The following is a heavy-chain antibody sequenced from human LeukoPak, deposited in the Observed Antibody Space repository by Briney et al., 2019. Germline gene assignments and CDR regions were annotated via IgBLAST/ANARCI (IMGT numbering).Heavy chain of an antibody. CDR1: GYSFASFG. CDR2: ISAYNGDT. Sequence: ASVKVSCKASGYSFASFGINWVRQAPGQGLEWMGWISAYNGDTNYAQNLQGRVTMTTDTSTSTAYMDLRSLRSDDTAVYYCARNPYGSGADYWGQGTLVTVSS. CDR3: ARNPYGSGADY. J-gene: IGHJ4*02. D-gene: IGHD3-10*01. V-gene: IGHV1-18*01.